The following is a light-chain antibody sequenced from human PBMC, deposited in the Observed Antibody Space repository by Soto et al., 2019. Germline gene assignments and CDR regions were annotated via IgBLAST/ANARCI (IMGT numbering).Light chain of an antibody. CDR1: TSNIGSNP. Sequence: QSVLTQVPSASGTPGRGVTISCSGTTSNIGSNPVNWYQHPPGAAPRLLIYRNNQRPSGVPDRFSGSKSGASASLAISGLLSEDEADYYCAAWDDSLYGPVFGGGTQLTVL. J-gene: IGLJ7*01. CDR3: AAWDDSLYGPV. CDR2: RNN. V-gene: IGLV1-44*01.